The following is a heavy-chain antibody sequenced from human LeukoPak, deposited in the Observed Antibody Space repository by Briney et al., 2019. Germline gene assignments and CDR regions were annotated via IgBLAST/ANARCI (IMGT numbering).Heavy chain of an antibody. CDR2: ISGSGGST. D-gene: IGHD2-21*02. J-gene: IGHJ4*02. Sequence: GGSLRLSCAASGFTFSSYAMSWVRQAPGKGLEWVSAISGSGGSTYYADSVKGRFTISRDNSKNTLYLQMNRLRAEDTAVYYCAKIGPHIVVVTAPFDYWGQGTLVTVSS. V-gene: IGHV3-23*01. CDR3: AKIGPHIVVVTAPFDY. CDR1: GFTFSSYA.